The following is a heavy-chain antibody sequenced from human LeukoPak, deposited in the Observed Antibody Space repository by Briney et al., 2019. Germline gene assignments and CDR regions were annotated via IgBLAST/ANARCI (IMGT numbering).Heavy chain of an antibody. Sequence: SETLSLTCTVSGVSINTYFWSWIRQPPGKGLEWIGYVYYDGITNYNPSLKSRVSISLDTSKNQFSLRLNSVTAAETAVYYCASQLGGTTFHWGQGTLVTVSS. V-gene: IGHV4-59*01. D-gene: IGHD1/OR15-1a*01. CDR2: VYYDGIT. J-gene: IGHJ4*02. CDR1: GVSINTYF. CDR3: ASQLGGTTFH.